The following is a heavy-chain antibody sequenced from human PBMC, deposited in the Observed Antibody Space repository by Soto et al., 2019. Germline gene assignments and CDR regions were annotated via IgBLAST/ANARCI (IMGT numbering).Heavy chain of an antibody. CDR3: ARSIAAAGTGYFQH. Sequence: GSSVKVSCKASGGTFSSYAISWVRQAPGQGLEWMGGIIPIFGTANYAQKFQGRVTITADESTSTAYMGLSSLRSEDTAVYYCARSIAAAGTGYFQHWGQGTLVTVSS. CDR2: IIPIFGTA. D-gene: IGHD6-13*01. CDR1: GGTFSSYA. V-gene: IGHV1-69*01. J-gene: IGHJ1*01.